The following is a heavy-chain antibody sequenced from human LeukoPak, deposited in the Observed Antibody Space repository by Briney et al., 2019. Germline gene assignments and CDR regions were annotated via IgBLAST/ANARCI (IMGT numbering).Heavy chain of an antibody. V-gene: IGHV4-34*01. CDR2: INHSGST. Sequence: PSETLSLTCAVYGGSFSGYYWSWIRQPPGKGLEWIGEINHSGSTNYNPSLKSRVTISIDTSKNQFSLKLSSVTAADTAVYYCARLGVGSSSGWYDYWGQGTLVTVSS. D-gene: IGHD6-19*01. CDR3: ARLGVGSSSGWYDY. J-gene: IGHJ4*02. CDR1: GGSFSGYY.